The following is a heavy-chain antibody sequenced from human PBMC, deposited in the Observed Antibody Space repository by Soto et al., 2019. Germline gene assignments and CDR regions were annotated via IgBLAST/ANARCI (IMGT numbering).Heavy chain of an antibody. CDR1: GGSLSSGGYS. D-gene: IGHD3-22*01. V-gene: IGHV4-30-2*01. J-gene: IGHJ4*02. CDR3: ARVRREYDNSGPVDY. Sequence: SQTLSLTCAVSGGSLSSGGYSRNWIWQPPGKGLEWIGYIYYGGSTYNNPSLQSRVTMSLDRSRNQFSLKLNSVTAADTAVYYCARVRREYDNSGPVDYWGQGTLVTVSS. CDR2: IYYGGST.